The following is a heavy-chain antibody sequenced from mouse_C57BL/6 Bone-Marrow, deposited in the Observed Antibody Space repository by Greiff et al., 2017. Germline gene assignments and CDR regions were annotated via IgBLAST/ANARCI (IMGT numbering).Heavy chain of an antibody. CDR2: IDPSDSET. CDR3: ARGYYGSSSWYFDV. V-gene: IGHV1-52*01. D-gene: IGHD1-1*01. CDR1: GYTFTSYW. J-gene: IGHJ1*03. Sequence: QVQLQQPGAELVRPGSSVKLSCKASGYTFTSYWMPWVKQRPIQGLEWIGNIDPSDSETNYNHQFKDKATLTVDKSSSTASMQLSSLTSEDSAVYYCARGYYGSSSWYFDVWGTGTTVTVSS.